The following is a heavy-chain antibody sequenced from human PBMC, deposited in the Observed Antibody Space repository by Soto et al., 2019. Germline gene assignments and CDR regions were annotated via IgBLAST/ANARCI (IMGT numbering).Heavy chain of an antibody. J-gene: IGHJ4*02. Sequence: SETLSLTCTVSGGSISSGGYYWSWIRQHPGKGLEWIGYIYYSGSTYYNPSLKSRVTISVDTSKNQFSLKLSSVTAADTAVYYCARARGPTGDFDYWGQGTLVTVSS. CDR1: GGSISSGGYY. CDR3: ARARGPTGDFDY. D-gene: IGHD1-1*01. CDR2: IYYSGST. V-gene: IGHV4-31*03.